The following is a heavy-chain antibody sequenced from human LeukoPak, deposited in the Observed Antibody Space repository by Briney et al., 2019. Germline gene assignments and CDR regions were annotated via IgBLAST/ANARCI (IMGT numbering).Heavy chain of an antibody. CDR2: IYFSGST. D-gene: IGHD3-22*01. V-gene: IGHV4-39*01. J-gene: IGHJ2*01. CDR3: ARYESSAYGIDV. Sequence: PSETLSLTCTVSGGSISSSSYHWGWIRQPPGMGLEWIGTIYFSGSTYYNPSLKSRVTVSVDTSKNQFSLKVTSVAAADTAVYYCARYESSAYGIDVWGRGTLVTVSS. CDR1: GGSISSSSYH.